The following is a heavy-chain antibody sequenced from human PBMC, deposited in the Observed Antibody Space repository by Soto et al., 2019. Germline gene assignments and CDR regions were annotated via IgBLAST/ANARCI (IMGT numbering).Heavy chain of an antibody. CDR1: GGSFSNYI. V-gene: IGHV1-69*01. J-gene: IGHJ4*02. Sequence: QVHLVQSGADVKKPGSSVRVSCKASGGSFSNYIFAWVRQAPGQGLEWVGGTIPMFATAQYAQQLRGRVTITADESTSTVYMDLSSLRSDDTAVYYCARGLFGQQWLVGFDTWGQGTLVTVSS. D-gene: IGHD6-19*01. CDR2: TIPMFATA. CDR3: ARGLFGQQWLVGFDT.